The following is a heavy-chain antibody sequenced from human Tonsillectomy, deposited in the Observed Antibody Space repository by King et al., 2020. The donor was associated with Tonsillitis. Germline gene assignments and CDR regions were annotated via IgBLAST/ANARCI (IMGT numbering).Heavy chain of an antibody. CDR3: AREEFVEWIMDY. V-gene: IGHV3-48*01. D-gene: IGHD3-3*01. CDR1: GFNFNAYS. Sequence: VQLVESGGGLVQPGGSLRLSCAASGFNFNAYSMNWVRQAPGKGLEWISYITSTSNTIYYADSVKGRFTISRDNAKNSLYLQMNSLRAEDTAVYYCAREEFVEWIMDYWGQGTLVTVSS. J-gene: IGHJ4*02. CDR2: ITSTSNTI.